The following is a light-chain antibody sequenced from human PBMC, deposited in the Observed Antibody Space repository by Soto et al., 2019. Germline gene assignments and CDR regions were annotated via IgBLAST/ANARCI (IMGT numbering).Light chain of an antibody. CDR1: QSVRSNY. J-gene: IGKJ4*01. CDR3: QQYGNSLT. Sequence: EIVLTQSPGTLSFFPGERATLSCRASQSVRSNYVAWYQQKPGQAPRLLIYGASNRATGIPDRFSGGGSGTDFTLTISRLEPEDFAVYFCQQYGNSLTFGGGTKGDIK. V-gene: IGKV3-20*01. CDR2: GAS.